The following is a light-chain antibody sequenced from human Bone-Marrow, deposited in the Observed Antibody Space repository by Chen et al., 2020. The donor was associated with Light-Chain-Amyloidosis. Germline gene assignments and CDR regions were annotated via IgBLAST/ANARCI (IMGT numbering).Light chain of an antibody. V-gene: IGKV3-20*01. J-gene: IGKJ4*01. Sequence: EIVLTQCRGTLSLSPGEGANLSCRASQTISSTYLTWYQQKFGQAPRLLIYGSSSRATGIPDRFTGSGSGTDFTLTINRLEPEDFAMYYCQQYGTSPLTFGGGTKVEIK. CDR1: QTISSTY. CDR3: QQYGTSPLT. CDR2: GSS.